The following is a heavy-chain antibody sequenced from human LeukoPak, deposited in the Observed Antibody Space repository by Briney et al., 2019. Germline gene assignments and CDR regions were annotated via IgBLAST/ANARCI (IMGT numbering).Heavy chain of an antibody. CDR2: IIPIFGIA. CDR3: ARDRRGDGYNWDDAFDI. V-gene: IGHV1-69*04. D-gene: IGHD5-24*01. J-gene: IGHJ3*02. Sequence: AASVKVSCKASGGTFSSYVISWVRQAPGQGLEWMGRIIPIFGIANYAQKFQGRVTITADKSTSTAYMELSSLRSEDTAVYYCARDRRGDGYNWDDAFDIWGQGTMVTVSS. CDR1: GGTFSSYV.